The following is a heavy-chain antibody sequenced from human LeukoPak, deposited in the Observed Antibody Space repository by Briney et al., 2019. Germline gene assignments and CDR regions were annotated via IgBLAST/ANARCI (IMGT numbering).Heavy chain of an antibody. CDR2: ISGSGGST. D-gene: IGHD2-2*01. CDR1: GFTFSSYA. V-gene: IGHV3-23*01. CDR3: ATLGYCSSTSCKTYYYMDV. J-gene: IGHJ6*03. Sequence: GGSLRLSCAASGFTFSSYAMSWVRQAPGKGLEWVSAISGSGGSTFYADSVKGRFTISRDNSKNTLYLQVNSLRSEDTAVYYCATLGYCSSTSCKTYYYMDVWGKGTTVTVSS.